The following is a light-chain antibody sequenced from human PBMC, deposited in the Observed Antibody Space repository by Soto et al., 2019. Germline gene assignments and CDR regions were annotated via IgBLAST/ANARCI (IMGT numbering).Light chain of an antibody. Sequence: DIQMTQSPSSLSASVGDRVTITCRASQSISSYLNWYQQKPGQAPKLLIYAASSLQSGVPSRFSGSGSGTDFTLTISSLQPEDFATYYCQQSYSTAMYTFGQATKLEIK. CDR1: QSISSY. J-gene: IGKJ2*01. CDR2: AAS. CDR3: QQSYSTAMYT. V-gene: IGKV1-39*01.